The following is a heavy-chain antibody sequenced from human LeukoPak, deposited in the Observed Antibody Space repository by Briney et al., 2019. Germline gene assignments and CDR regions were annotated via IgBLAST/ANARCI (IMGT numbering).Heavy chain of an antibody. Sequence: ASVKVSCKASGYTFTSYYMHWMRQTPGQGLEWMGIINPSGGSTSYAQKFQGRVTMTRDMSTSTVYMELSSLRSEDTAVYYCARETLKIQYDAFDIWGQGTMVTVSS. CDR3: ARETLKIQYDAFDI. CDR1: GYTFTSYY. D-gene: IGHD4-11*01. CDR2: INPSGGST. J-gene: IGHJ3*02. V-gene: IGHV1-46*01.